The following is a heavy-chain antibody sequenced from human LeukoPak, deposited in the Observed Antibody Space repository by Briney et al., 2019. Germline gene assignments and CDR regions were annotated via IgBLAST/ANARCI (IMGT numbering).Heavy chain of an antibody. CDR2: IYTSGST. CDR1: GGSISSGSYA. J-gene: IGHJ4*02. Sequence: NPSQTLSLTCTVSGGSISSGSYAWGWIRQPAGKGLEWIGRIYTSGSTNYNPSLKSRFTISVDTSKNQFSLKLSSVTAADTAVYYCARSLIVGATAHFDYWGQGTLVTVSS. V-gene: IGHV4-61*02. CDR3: ARSLIVGATAHFDY. D-gene: IGHD1-26*01.